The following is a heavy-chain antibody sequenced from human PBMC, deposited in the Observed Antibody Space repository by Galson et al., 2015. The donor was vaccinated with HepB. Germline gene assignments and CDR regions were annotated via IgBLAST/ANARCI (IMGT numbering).Heavy chain of an antibody. J-gene: IGHJ4*02. CDR2: INTNTGHP. V-gene: IGHV7-4-1*02. CDR1: GFTFSNYA. Sequence: SCKASGFTFSNYAINWVRQAPGQELEWMGWINTNTGHPTFARGFTGRFVFSLDTSVSTAYLQISSLNAEDTAVYYCARAVGYCSTGTCYWAYWGQGTLVTVSS. D-gene: IGHD2-15*01. CDR3: ARAVGYCSTGTCYWAY.